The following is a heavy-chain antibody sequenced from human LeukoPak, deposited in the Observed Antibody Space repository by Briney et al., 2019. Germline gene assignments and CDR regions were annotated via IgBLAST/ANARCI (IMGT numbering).Heavy chain of an antibody. CDR2: SSSSGSTI. CDR1: GFTFSSYE. V-gene: IGHV3-48*03. Sequence: GGSLRLSCAASGFTFSSYEMNWVRQAPGKGLEWVSYSSSSGSTIYYADSVKGRFTISRDNAKNSLYLQMNSLRGEEKAVYYCARQPMGRGKNGMDVWGKGTTVTVSS. J-gene: IGHJ6*04. D-gene: IGHD3-10*01. CDR3: ARQPMGRGKNGMDV.